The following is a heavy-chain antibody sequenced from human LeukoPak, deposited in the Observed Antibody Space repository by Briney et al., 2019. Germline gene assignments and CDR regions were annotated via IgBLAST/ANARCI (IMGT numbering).Heavy chain of an antibody. Sequence: GASVKVSCKASGYTFTSYYMHWVRQAPGQGLEWMGIINPSGGSTSYAQKFQGRVTMTRDTSTSTVYMELSSLRSEDTAVYYCAIPYYDSSGYGIQQNNDYWGQGTLVTVFS. CDR3: AIPYYDSSGYGIQQNNDY. CDR2: INPSGGST. D-gene: IGHD3-22*01. CDR1: GYTFTSYY. V-gene: IGHV1-46*01. J-gene: IGHJ4*02.